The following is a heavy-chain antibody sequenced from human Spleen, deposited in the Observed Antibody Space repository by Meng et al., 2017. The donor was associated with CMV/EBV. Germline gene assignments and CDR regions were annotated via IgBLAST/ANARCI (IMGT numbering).Heavy chain of an antibody. D-gene: IGHD6-19*01. CDR3: AKVTTAQWLIVN. V-gene: IGHV3-23*03. Sequence: GGSLRLSCVASGLTFSSYPMSWVRQAPGKGLEWVSVIYTDGSRSFHADSVKGRFTISRDNSKNTLYLQMNSLRAEDTAIYYCAKVTTAQWLIVNWGQGTLVTVSS. CDR1: GLTFSSYP. CDR2: IYTDGSRS. J-gene: IGHJ4*02.